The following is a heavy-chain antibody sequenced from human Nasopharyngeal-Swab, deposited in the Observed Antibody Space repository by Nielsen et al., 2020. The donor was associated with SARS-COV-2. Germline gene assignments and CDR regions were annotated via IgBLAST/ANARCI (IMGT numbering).Heavy chain of an antibody. J-gene: IGHJ6*03. V-gene: IGHV3-7*01. CDR2: IKHGGSET. Sequence: GESLKISCAASGFTVSINDMSWVRQATGKGLEWVAHIKHGGSETYYVGSVEGRFTISRDDTKKSLFLQMHSLRPEDTAVYYCARDGQQQPGHWYYYMDVWGKGTTVTVSS. CDR3: ARDGQQQPGHWYYYMDV. CDR1: GFTVSIND. D-gene: IGHD6-13*01.